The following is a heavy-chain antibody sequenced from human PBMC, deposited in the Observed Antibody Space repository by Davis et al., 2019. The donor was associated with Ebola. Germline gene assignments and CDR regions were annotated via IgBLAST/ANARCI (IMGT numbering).Heavy chain of an antibody. D-gene: IGHD1-26*01. J-gene: IGHJ4*02. V-gene: IGHV3-23*01. Sequence: GGSLRLSCAASGFTFSTYAMNWVRQGPGKGLEWVSGISGSGGSTDYADSVKGRFTISRDNSKNTLYLQMNSLRAEDTAVYFCAKVDWESVPHWGQGTRVTVSS. CDR1: GFTFSTYA. CDR3: AKVDWESVPH. CDR2: ISGSGGST.